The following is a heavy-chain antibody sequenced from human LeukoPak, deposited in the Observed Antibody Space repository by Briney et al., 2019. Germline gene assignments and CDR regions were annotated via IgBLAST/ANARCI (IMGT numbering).Heavy chain of an antibody. V-gene: IGHV4-59*12. CDR2: ISYSGST. Sequence: SETLSLTCAVYGGSFSGYYWSWIRQPPGKGLEWIGYISYSGSTNYNPSLKSRVTISVDTSKNQFSLKLSSVTAADTAVYYCARDLFGGEGDYVYYFDYWGQGTLVTVSS. D-gene: IGHD4-17*01. CDR1: GGSFSGYY. CDR3: ARDLFGGEGDYVYYFDY. J-gene: IGHJ4*02.